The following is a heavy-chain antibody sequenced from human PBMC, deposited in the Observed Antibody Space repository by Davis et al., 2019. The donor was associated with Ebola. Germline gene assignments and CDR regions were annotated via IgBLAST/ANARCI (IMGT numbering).Heavy chain of an antibody. CDR1: GFTFSSYA. CDR2: ISYDGSNK. V-gene: IGHV3-30-3*01. D-gene: IGHD4/OR15-4a*01. Sequence: GGSLRLSCAASGFTFSSYAMHWVRQAPGKGLEWVAVISYDGSNKYYADSVKGRFTISRDNSKNTLYLQMNSLRAEDTAVYYCARVLSRVLHYYYYYMDVWGKGTTVTVSS. J-gene: IGHJ6*03. CDR3: ARVLSRVLHYYYYYMDV.